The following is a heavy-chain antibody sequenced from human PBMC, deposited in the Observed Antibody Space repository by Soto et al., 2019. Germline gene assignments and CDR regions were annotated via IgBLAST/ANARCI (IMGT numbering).Heavy chain of an antibody. J-gene: IGHJ4*02. CDR1: GFTFSSYA. Sequence: GGSLRLSCAASGFTFSSYAMSWVRQAPGKGLEWVSAISGSGGSTYYADSVKGRFTISRDNSKNTLYLQMNSLRAEDTAVYYCAKFTTGYSSGWSDFDYWGQGTLVTVSS. V-gene: IGHV3-23*01. CDR2: ISGSGGST. CDR3: AKFTTGYSSGWSDFDY. D-gene: IGHD6-19*01.